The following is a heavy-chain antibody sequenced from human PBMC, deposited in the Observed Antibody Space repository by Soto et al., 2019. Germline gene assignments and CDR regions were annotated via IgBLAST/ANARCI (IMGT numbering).Heavy chain of an antibody. Sequence: EVQLVESGGGLVQPGGSLKLSCAASGFTFSGSAMHWVRQASGKGLEWVGRIRSKANSYATAYAASVKGRFTISRDDSKNTAYLQMNSLKTGDTAVYYCTRHVEVVVPAATTGRMVYYYYGMDVWGQGTTVTVSS. CDR3: TRHVEVVVPAATTGRMVYYYYGMDV. CDR2: IRSKANSYAT. V-gene: IGHV3-73*02. CDR1: GFTFSGSA. J-gene: IGHJ6*02. D-gene: IGHD2-2*01.